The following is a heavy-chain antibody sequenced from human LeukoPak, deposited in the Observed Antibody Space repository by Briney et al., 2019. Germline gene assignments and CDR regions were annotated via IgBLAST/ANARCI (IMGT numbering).Heavy chain of an antibody. CDR2: VFHSGST. CDR1: GGSISSYY. D-gene: IGHD3-22*01. CDR3: ARDSSGYYRTDY. Sequence: SETLSLTCTVSGGSISSYYWSWIRQPPGKGLEWIGYVFHSGSTNYNPSLKSRVTISVDTSKNQFSLKLTSVTAADTAVYYCARDSSGYYRTDYWGQGTLVTVSS. V-gene: IGHV4-59*08. J-gene: IGHJ4*02.